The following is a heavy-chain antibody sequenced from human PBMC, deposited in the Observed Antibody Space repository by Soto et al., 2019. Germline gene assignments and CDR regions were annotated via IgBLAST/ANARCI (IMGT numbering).Heavy chain of an antibody. V-gene: IGHV5-51*01. J-gene: IGHJ4*02. Sequence: GESLKISCKGSGYSFTNYWIGWVRQMPGKGLEWMGIIYPGDSDTRYSPSFQGQVTISVDKSISTAYLQWSSLKASGSAMYYCARSRISGSTWTFDHWGQETLVTVSS. CDR1: GYSFTNYW. CDR3: ARSRISGSTWTFDH. D-gene: IGHD1-20*01. CDR2: IYPGDSDT.